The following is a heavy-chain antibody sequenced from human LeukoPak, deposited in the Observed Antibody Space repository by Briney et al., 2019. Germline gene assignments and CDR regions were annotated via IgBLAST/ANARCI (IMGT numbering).Heavy chain of an antibody. CDR3: ARVTRAYSHILTGYSQGPPFFDI. CDR2: IYYSGST. Sequence: PSGTLSLTCAVSGGSISSSGYYWGWIRQPPGKGLEWIGSIYYSGSTYYNPSLKSRVTISVDTSKNQFSLKLSSVTAADTAVYYCARVTRAYSHILTGYSQGPPFFDIWGQGTMVTVSS. J-gene: IGHJ3*02. CDR1: GGSISSSGYY. D-gene: IGHD3-9*01. V-gene: IGHV4-39*07.